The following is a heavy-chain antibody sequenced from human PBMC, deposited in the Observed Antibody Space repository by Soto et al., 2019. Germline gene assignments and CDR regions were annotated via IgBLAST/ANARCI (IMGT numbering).Heavy chain of an antibody. D-gene: IGHD6-6*01. CDR1: GFTFSDYF. Sequence: GGSLRLSCEASGFTFSDYFMSWIRQAPGKGLEWLSYISPRGAYTNYTDSVEGRFTVSRDNAKNSLFLQMNSLTVDDTGVYFCARDVGLDQVTEYREYFDYWGLGTLVTVSS. J-gene: IGHJ4*02. V-gene: IGHV3-11*05. CDR2: ISPRGAYT. CDR3: ARDVGLDQVTEYREYFDY.